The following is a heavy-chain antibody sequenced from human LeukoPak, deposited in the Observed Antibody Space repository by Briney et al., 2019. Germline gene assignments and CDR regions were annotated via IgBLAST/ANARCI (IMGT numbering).Heavy chain of an antibody. D-gene: IGHD6-13*01. CDR2: ISGSGDTT. V-gene: IGHV3-23*01. Sequence: GGSLRLSCAASGFIFISYAMSWVRQAPGKGLEWVSPISGSGDTTYYADSVKGRFTISRDNSKNTLYLQMNSLRAEDTAVYYCAKDSAYNSRWYSSFDHWGQGTLVTVSS. J-gene: IGHJ4*02. CDR1: GFIFISYA. CDR3: AKDSAYNSRWYSSFDH.